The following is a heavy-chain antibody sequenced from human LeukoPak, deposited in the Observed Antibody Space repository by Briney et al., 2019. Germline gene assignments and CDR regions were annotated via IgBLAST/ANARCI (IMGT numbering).Heavy chain of an antibody. CDR3: ATDCIRAATKAIDY. J-gene: IGHJ4*02. CDR2: ISSSSSYI. Sequence: GSLRLSCAASGFIFSTYSMNWVRQAPGKGLEWVSSISSSSSYIYYADSVKGRFTISRDNAKNSLYLQMNSLRAEDTAVYYCATDCIRAATKAIDYWGQGTLVTVSS. CDR1: GFIFSTYS. D-gene: IGHD3-10*01. V-gene: IGHV3-21*01.